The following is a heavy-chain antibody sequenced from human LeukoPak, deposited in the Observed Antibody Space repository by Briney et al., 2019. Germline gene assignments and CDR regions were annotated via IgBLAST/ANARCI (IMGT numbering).Heavy chain of an antibody. D-gene: IGHD3-10*01. J-gene: IGHJ5*02. CDR2: IYYSGST. Sequence: SETLSLTCTVSGGSIGSSSYYWGWIRQPPGKGLEWIGSIYYSGSTYYNPSLKSRVTISVDTSKNQFSLKLSSVTAADTAVYYRARRYYGSGRRYNWFDPWGQGTLVTVSS. CDR1: GGSIGSSSYY. V-gene: IGHV4-39*01. CDR3: ARRYYGSGRRYNWFDP.